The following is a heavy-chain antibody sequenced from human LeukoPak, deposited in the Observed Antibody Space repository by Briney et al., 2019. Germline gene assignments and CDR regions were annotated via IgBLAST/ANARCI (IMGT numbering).Heavy chain of an antibody. V-gene: IGHV3-9*01. CDR3: AKDVAAVAETNCFDP. Sequence: GGSLRLSCAGSGFTFSNYSINWVRQAPGKGLEWVAGISWNSGTKRYADSVKGRFTISRDNAKNSLYLQMNSLRAEDTALYYCAKDVAAVAETNCFDPWGQGTLVTVSS. CDR2: ISWNSGTK. D-gene: IGHD6-19*01. CDR1: GFTFSNYS. J-gene: IGHJ5*02.